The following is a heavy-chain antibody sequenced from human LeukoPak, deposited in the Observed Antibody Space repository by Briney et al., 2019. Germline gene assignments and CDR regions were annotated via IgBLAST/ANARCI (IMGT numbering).Heavy chain of an antibody. CDR2: INPDTGGT. Sequence: ASVKVSCKASGYTFSGFYIHWVRQAPGQGLEWMGWINPDTGGTYYAKKFRARVTMASDTPISTASMELDRLLSDDTAVYYCAREARDYDAFDYWGQGTLVTVSS. V-gene: IGHV1-2*02. J-gene: IGHJ4*02. CDR3: AREARDYDAFDY. CDR1: GYTFSGFY. D-gene: IGHD4/OR15-4a*01.